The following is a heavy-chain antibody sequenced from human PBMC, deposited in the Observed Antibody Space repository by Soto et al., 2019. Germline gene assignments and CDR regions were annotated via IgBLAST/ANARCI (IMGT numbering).Heavy chain of an antibody. CDR3: TREAWGRPDD. J-gene: IGHJ4*02. Sequence: PGGSLRLSCADSGFTFSNAWMSWVRQAPEKGLEWVGRIKSKIDGGTTYYAAPVKDRFTISRDDSKNILYLHMNSLKIEDTAVYYCTREAWGRPDDWGQGTLVTVSS. CDR1: GFTFSNAW. D-gene: IGHD3-16*01. V-gene: IGHV3-15*01. CDR2: IKSKIDGGTT.